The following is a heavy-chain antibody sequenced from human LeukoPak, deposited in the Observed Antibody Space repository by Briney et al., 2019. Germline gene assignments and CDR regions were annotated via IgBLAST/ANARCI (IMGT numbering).Heavy chain of an antibody. CDR1: GFTSDGYA. Sequence: PGRSLRLSCAASGFTSDGYAMFWVRQVPGKGLEWVSSISWDSGSIGYADSVKGRFTISRDNSRSTLYLHMNSLRAEDTAFYYCAKDRDSSGWYPLFDYWGQGTLVSVSS. CDR3: AKDRDSSGWYPLFDY. D-gene: IGHD6-13*01. V-gene: IGHV3-9*02. CDR2: ISWDSGSI. J-gene: IGHJ4*02.